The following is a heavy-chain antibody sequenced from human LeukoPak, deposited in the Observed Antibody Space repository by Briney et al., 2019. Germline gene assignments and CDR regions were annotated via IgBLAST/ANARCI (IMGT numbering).Heavy chain of an antibody. CDR1: GFTFGSYW. J-gene: IGHJ6*03. D-gene: IGHD3-3*01. Sequence: YPGGSLRLSCAASGFTFGSYWMSWVRQAPGKGLEWVANIKQDGSEKYYVDSVKGRFTISRDNAKNSLYLQMNSLRAEDTAVYYCARDRGLRFLEWLSHYYYYYMDVWGKGTTVTVSS. CDR3: ARDRGLRFLEWLSHYYYYYMDV. V-gene: IGHV3-7*01. CDR2: IKQDGSEK.